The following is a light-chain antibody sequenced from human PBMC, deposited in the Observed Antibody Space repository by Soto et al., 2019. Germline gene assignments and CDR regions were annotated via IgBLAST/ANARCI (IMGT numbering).Light chain of an antibody. CDR2: QVT. J-gene: IGLJ1*01. CDR3: SSKAGSSFYV. CDR1: SSDVGGYNF. V-gene: IGLV2-8*01. Sequence: QSVLTQPPSASGSPGQSVTISCTGTSSDVGGYNFVSWYQQHSGKAPKLMIYQVTKRPSGVPDRFSGSKSGDTASLTVSGLQAEDEADYYCSSKAGSSFYVFGTGTKLTVL.